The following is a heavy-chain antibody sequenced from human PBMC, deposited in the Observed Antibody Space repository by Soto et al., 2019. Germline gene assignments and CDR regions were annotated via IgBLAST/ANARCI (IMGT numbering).Heavy chain of an antibody. Sequence: EVHLLESGGGLVQPGGSMRLSCAASGFTFSSVAMTWVRQAPGRGLEWISGISGSGGTTYDADSVKGRFTISRDNSNNTLYLQMNNLRAEDSAVYYCAKDLVLLRSWGQGTQVTVSS. D-gene: IGHD3-10*01. CDR3: AKDLVLLRS. V-gene: IGHV3-23*01. CDR1: GFTFSSVA. J-gene: IGHJ5*02. CDR2: ISGSGGTT.